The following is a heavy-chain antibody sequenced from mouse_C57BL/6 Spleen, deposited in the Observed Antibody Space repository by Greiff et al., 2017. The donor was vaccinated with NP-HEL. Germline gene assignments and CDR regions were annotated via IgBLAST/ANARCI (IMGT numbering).Heavy chain of an antibody. Sequence: EVKLMESGEGLVKPGGSLKLSCAASGFTFSSYAMSWVRQTPEKRLEWVAYISSGGDYIYYADTVKGRFTISRDNARNTLYLQMSSLKSEDTAMYYCTRGGYYYYGSYYAMDYWGQGTSVTVSS. CDR3: TRGGYYYYGSYYAMDY. CDR1: GFTFSSYA. J-gene: IGHJ4*01. CDR2: ISSGGDYI. V-gene: IGHV5-9-1*02. D-gene: IGHD1-1*01.